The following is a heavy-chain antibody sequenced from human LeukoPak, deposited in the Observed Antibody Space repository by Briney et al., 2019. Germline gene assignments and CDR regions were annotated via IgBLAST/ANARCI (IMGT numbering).Heavy chain of an antibody. D-gene: IGHD5-24*01. V-gene: IGHV3-7*04. J-gene: IGHJ4*02. CDR2: IKQDGSKK. CDR1: GFPFSSYW. Sequence: GGSLRLSCVASGFPFSSYWMTWVRQAPGKGLECVANIKQDGSKKSYVDSVKGRFTISRDNAKNPLYLQMNSLRAEDTAIYYCTRVGYIDEGIDYWGQGTLVTVSS. CDR3: TRVGYIDEGIDY.